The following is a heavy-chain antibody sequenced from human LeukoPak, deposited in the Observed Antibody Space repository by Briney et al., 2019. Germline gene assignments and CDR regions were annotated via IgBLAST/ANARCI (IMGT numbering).Heavy chain of an antibody. CDR2: ISSSGSPI. J-gene: IGHJ4*02. Sequence: GGSLRLSCGASGFTFSSYEMNWVRQAPGKGLEWVSYISSSGSPIYYADSVKGRFTISRDNAKNSLYLQMNSLRAEDTAIYYCAKDRSTVTAFDYWGQGTLVTVSS. D-gene: IGHD2-21*02. V-gene: IGHV3-48*03. CDR1: GFTFSSYE. CDR3: AKDRSTVTAFDY.